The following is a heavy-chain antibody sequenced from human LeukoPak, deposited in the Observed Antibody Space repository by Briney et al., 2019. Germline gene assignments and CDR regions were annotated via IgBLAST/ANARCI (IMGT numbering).Heavy chain of an antibody. CDR1: GYTFTGYC. CDR2: INPNSGGT. J-gene: IGHJ4*02. V-gene: IGHV1-2*06. CDR3: AREGYYYDSSGYTIEIDY. Sequence: GASVKVSCXASGYTFTGYCMHWVRQAPGQGLEWMGRINPNSGGTNYAQKFQGRVTMTRDTSISTAYMELSRLRSDDTAVYYCAREGYYYDSSGYTIEIDYWGQGTLVTVSS. D-gene: IGHD3-22*01.